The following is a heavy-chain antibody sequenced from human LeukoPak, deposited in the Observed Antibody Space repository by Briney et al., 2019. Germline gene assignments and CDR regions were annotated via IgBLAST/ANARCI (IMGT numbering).Heavy chain of an antibody. CDR3: ARVVGRNGDYFDY. Sequence: GGSLRLSCAASGFTFSDHYMDWVRQAPGKGLEWVGRTRNKANSYTTEYAASVKGRFTISRGDSKNTLYLQMNSLKTEDTAVYYCARVVGRNGDYFDYWGQGTLVTVSS. V-gene: IGHV3-72*01. CDR1: GFTFSDHY. J-gene: IGHJ4*02. CDR2: TRNKANSYTT. D-gene: IGHD1-1*01.